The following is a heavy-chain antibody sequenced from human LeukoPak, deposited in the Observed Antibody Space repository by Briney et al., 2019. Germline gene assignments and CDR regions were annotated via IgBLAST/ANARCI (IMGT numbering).Heavy chain of an antibody. CDR3: ARDLTMVRGVSYYYYGMDV. J-gene: IGHJ6*02. Sequence: SETLFLTCTVSGGSISSYYWSWIRQPPGKGLEWIGYIYYSGSTNYNPSLKSRVTISVDTSKNQFSLKLSSVTAADTAVYYCARDLTMVRGVSYYYYGMDVWGQGTTVTVSS. CDR2: IYYSGST. CDR1: GGSISSYY. D-gene: IGHD3-10*01. V-gene: IGHV4-59*01.